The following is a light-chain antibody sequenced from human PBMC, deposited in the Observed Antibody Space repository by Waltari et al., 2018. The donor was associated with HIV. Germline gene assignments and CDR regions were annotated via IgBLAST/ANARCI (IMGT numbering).Light chain of an antibody. Sequence: SYVLTQPPSVSVAPGKTATITCGGNNIGNKNVNWYQQKQGQAPVVVIFYDRDRPSGIPERFSGSSSANMATLTISRVEAGDEADYYCQVWDSDSDHVVFGVGTKLTVL. CDR2: YDR. CDR3: QVWDSDSDHVV. J-gene: IGLJ2*01. CDR1: NIGNKN. V-gene: IGLV3-21*04.